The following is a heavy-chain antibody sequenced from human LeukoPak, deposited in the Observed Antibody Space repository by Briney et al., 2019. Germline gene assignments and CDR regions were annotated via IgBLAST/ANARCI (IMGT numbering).Heavy chain of an antibody. J-gene: IGHJ4*02. V-gene: IGHV3-23*01. D-gene: IGHD1-7*01. CDR3: AKGGGTGTADY. Sequence: GGSLRLSCAASGFTFNLYAMSWVRQAPGKGLEWVSVISGLGGSTFYSDSVKGRFTISRDNFNNALYLQMYSLRAEDTAVYYCAKGGGTGTADYWGQGTLVTVSS. CDR1: GFTFNLYA. CDR2: ISGLGGST.